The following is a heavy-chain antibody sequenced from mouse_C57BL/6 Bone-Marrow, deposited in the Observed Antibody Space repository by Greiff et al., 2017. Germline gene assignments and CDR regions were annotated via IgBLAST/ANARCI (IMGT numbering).Heavy chain of an antibody. Sequence: DVQLVESGGGLVQPGGSLKLSCAASGFTFSDYYMYWVRQTPEKRLEWVAYISNGGGSTYYPDTVKGRVTISRDNAKNTLYLQMSRLKSEDTAMYYCARRLTTVDWYFDVWGTGTTVTVSS. CDR1: GFTFSDYY. CDR3: ARRLTTVDWYFDV. D-gene: IGHD1-1*01. CDR2: ISNGGGST. J-gene: IGHJ1*03. V-gene: IGHV5-12*01.